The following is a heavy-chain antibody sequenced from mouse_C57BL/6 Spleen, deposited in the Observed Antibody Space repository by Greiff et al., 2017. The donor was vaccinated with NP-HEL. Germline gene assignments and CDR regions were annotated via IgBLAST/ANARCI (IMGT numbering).Heavy chain of an antibody. CDR3: AEIYDGYSGGFAY. J-gene: IGHJ3*01. Sequence: VQLQQSGPELVKPGASVKISCKASGYAFSSSWMNWVKQRPGKGLEWIGRIYPGDGDTNYNGKFKGKATLTADKSSSTAYMQLSSLTSEDSAVYCCAEIYDGYSGGFAYWGQGTLVTVSA. CDR1: GYAFSSSW. CDR2: IYPGDGDT. V-gene: IGHV1-82*01. D-gene: IGHD2-3*01.